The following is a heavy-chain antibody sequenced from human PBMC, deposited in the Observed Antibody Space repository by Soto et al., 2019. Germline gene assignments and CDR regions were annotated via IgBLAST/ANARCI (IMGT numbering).Heavy chain of an antibody. J-gene: IGHJ3*02. Sequence: PGGSLRLSCAASGFTFSSYAMSWVRPTPGKGLEWVSAISGSGGSTYYADSVKGRFTISRDNSKNTLYLQMNSLRAEDTAVYYCAKDTVRSGRPPLSAFDIWGQGTMVTVSS. CDR3: AKDTVRSGRPPLSAFDI. CDR1: GFTFSSYA. CDR2: ISGSGGST. V-gene: IGHV3-23*01. D-gene: IGHD6-19*01.